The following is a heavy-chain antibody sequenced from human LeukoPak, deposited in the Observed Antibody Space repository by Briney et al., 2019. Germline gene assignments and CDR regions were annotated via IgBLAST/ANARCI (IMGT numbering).Heavy chain of an antibody. Sequence: ASVKVSCKASGYTFTSYDINWVRQATGQGLEWMGWMNPNSGNTGYAQKFQGRVTMTRNTSISTAYMELSSLRSEDTAVYYCARWGAVGSIQLWPTYYFDYWGQGTLVTVSS. CDR2: MNPNSGNT. CDR3: ARWGAVGSIQLWPTYYFDY. J-gene: IGHJ4*02. CDR1: GYTFTSYD. D-gene: IGHD5-18*01. V-gene: IGHV1-8*01.